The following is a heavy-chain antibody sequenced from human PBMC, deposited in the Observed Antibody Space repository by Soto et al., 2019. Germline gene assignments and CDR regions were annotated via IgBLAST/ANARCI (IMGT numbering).Heavy chain of an antibody. CDR3: TRIYCTTTSCFINGMDV. CDR2: ISHSGDI. D-gene: IGHD2-2*01. Sequence: PETLSLTCAASGYVTTKRYHLGWIRQPPGKELEWIGTISHSGDIYYNPSLKSRVTISIDTAKNHLSLILSSVTAADTATYYCTRIYCTTTSCFINGMDVWGQGPTVT. V-gene: IGHV4-38-2*01. CDR1: GYVTTKRYH. J-gene: IGHJ6*02.